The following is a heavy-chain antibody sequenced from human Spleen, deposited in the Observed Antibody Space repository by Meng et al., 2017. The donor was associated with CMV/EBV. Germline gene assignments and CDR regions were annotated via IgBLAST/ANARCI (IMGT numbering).Heavy chain of an antibody. J-gene: IGHJ6*02. D-gene: IGHD2-2*01. CDR3: AREGYCSSTTCSSGDGMDV. Sequence: GQSLKTSCKGSGYSFTSYWIGWVRQMPGKGLDWMGIIYPGDSDTRYRPSFQGQVTISADKSISTAYLQWSSLKASDTAMYYCAREGYCSSTTCSSGDGMDVWGQGTTVTVSS. V-gene: IGHV5-51*01. CDR1: GYSFTSYW. CDR2: IYPGDSDT.